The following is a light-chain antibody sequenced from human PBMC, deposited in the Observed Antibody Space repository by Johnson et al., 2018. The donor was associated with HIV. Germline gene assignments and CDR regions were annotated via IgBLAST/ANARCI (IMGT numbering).Light chain of an antibody. CDR1: SSNIVNNS. CDR2: QNT. CDR3: GTWDNSLKAEV. V-gene: IGLV1-51*02. Sequence: QSVLTQPPSVSAAPGQKVTISCSGSSSNIVNNSVSLYQQLPGTAPKLLIYQNTWRPSWIPDRFSGSTSGASATLAITGLQTGDEADYYCGTWDNSLKAEVFGTGTMVTVL. J-gene: IGLJ1*01.